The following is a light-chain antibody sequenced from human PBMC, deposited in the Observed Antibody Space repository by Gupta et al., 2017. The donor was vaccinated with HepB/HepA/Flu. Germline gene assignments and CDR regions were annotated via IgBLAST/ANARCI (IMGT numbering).Light chain of an antibody. CDR1: QSVSNY. CDR3: QQRSNWPTT. V-gene: IGKV3-11*01. Sequence: EIVLTQSPASLSLSPGERATLSCRASQSVSNYLAWYQQRPGQAPRLHIYDVSNRATGIPARFSGSGSETDFTLTISSLEPEDFAVYYCQQRSNWPTTFGPGTEVEIK. CDR2: DVS. J-gene: IGKJ3*01.